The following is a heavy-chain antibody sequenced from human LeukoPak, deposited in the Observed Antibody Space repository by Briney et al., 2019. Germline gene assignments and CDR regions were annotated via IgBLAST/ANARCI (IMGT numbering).Heavy chain of an antibody. CDR2: ISSSGSTI. Sequence: TGGSLRLSCAASGFTFSDYYMSWIRQAPGKGLEWVSYISSSGSTIYYADSVKGRFTISRDNAKNSLYLQMNSLRAEDTAVYYCARAPGTPIQLAAWYRYFDLWGRGTLVTVSS. D-gene: IGHD5-18*01. CDR1: GFTFSDYY. V-gene: IGHV3-11*01. J-gene: IGHJ2*01. CDR3: ARAPGTPIQLAAWYRYFDL.